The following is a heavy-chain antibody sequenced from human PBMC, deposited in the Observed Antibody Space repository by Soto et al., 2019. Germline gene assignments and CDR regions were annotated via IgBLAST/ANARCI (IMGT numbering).Heavy chain of an antibody. CDR1: GFTFSSYA. Sequence: GGSLRLSCAASGFTFSSYAMHWVRQAPGKGLEWVAVISYDGSNKYYADSVKGRFTISRDNSKNTLYLQMNSLRAEDTAVYYCAREGSSGYMFDYWGQGTLVTVSP. D-gene: IGHD5-12*01. CDR2: ISYDGSNK. CDR3: AREGSSGYMFDY. J-gene: IGHJ4*02. V-gene: IGHV3-30-3*01.